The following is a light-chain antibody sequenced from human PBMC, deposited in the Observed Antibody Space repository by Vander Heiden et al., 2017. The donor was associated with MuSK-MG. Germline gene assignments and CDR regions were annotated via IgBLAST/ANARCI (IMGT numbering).Light chain of an antibody. CDR3: QQYFNLPLT. Sequence: VCITCKARQDISDHLNWYKQKPGKAPKLLTYDASNFETGVPSTFSARGSGTDFTFTISILQPDAIATYYCQQYFNLPLTFPPWTKVDIK. CDR1: QDISDH. V-gene: IGKV1-33*01. CDR2: DAS. J-gene: IGKJ3*01.